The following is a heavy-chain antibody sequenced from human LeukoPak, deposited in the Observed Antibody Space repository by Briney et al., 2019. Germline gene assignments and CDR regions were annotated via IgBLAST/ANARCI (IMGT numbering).Heavy chain of an antibody. CDR1: GGSISRGAYY. D-gene: IGHD3-3*01. CDR2: IYYSGST. CDR3: ARGRVNWFDP. Sequence: NPSETLSLTCTVSGGSISRGAYYWSWIRQHPGKGLEWIGYIYYSGSTYYSPSLKSRVTISVDTSKNQFSLKLSSVTAADTAVYYCARGRVNWFDPWGQGTLVSVSS. J-gene: IGHJ5*02. V-gene: IGHV4-31*03.